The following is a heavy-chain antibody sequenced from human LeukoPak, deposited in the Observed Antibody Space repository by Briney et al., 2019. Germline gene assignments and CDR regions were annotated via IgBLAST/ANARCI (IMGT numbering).Heavy chain of an antibody. V-gene: IGHV4-39*01. J-gene: IGHJ5*01. D-gene: IGHD3-22*01. CDR2: MYYSGSA. CDR3: ARHTYDSSGYLPDS. CDR1: GGSISSYRYY. Sequence: SETLSLTCTVSGGSISSYRYYWLWIRQPPGKGLEWIGSMYYSGSADYNPSLKSRVTISVDTSKSQFSLRLSSVTAADTALYYCARHTYDSSGYLPDSWGQGTLVTVSS.